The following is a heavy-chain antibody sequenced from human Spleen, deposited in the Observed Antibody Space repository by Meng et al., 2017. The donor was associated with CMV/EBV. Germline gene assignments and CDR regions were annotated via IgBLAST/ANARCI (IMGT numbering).Heavy chain of an antibody. J-gene: IGHJ5*02. CDR1: CITSGDYY. D-gene: IGHD3-22*01. CDR3: ARDHYCESSGYNWFDP. CDR2: IFHSGST. V-gene: IGHV4-30-4*08. Sequence: CITSGDYYWSWLRQPPGKGLEWIGLIFHSGSTYYSPSLKSRLTISVDTSKNQFSLKLTSVTVADTAVYYCARDHYCESSGYNWFDPWGRGTLVTVSS.